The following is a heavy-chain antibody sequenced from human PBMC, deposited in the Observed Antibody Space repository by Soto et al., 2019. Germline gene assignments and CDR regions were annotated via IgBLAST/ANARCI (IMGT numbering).Heavy chain of an antibody. D-gene: IGHD4-17*01. CDR3: AKAKANYGEYAWFDT. J-gene: IGHJ5*02. CDR2: ISGSGGST. Sequence: EVQLLESGGGLVQPGGSLRLSCAASGFTFSSYAMSWVRQAPGKGLEWVSAISGSGGSTYYEDSVKGRFTISRDNSKNTLYLQMNSLRAEDTAVYYCAKAKANYGEYAWFDTWGQGTLVTVSS. CDR1: GFTFSSYA. V-gene: IGHV3-23*01.